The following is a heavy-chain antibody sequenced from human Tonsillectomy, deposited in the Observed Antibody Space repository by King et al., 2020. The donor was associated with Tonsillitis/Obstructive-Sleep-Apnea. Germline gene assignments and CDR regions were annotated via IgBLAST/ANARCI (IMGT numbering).Heavy chain of an antibody. D-gene: IGHD2-15*01. Sequence: VQLVESGGGLVQPGGSLRLSCAASGFSFSSYGMNWVRQAPGKGLEWVSGISGSGDTYYADSVKGRFTISRDNFKNTLYLQMNSLRAEDTAKYYCANMRMVYCSSGSYPNLYWGQGTLVTVSS. J-gene: IGHJ4*02. CDR1: GFSFSSYG. CDR2: ISGSGDT. V-gene: IGHV3-23*04. CDR3: ANMRMVYCSSGSYPNLY.